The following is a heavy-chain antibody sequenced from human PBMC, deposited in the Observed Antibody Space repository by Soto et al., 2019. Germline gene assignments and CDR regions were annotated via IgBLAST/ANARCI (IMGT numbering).Heavy chain of an antibody. Sequence: GGSLRLSCAASGFTVSSNYMSWVRQAPGKGLEWVSVIYSGGSTYYADSVKGRFTISRDNSKNTLYLQMNSLRAEDTAVYYCARAYYYDSSGYYHDAFDIWGQGTMVTVSS. CDR2: IYSGGST. D-gene: IGHD3-22*01. V-gene: IGHV3-53*01. CDR1: GFTVSSNY. CDR3: ARAYYYDSSGYYHDAFDI. J-gene: IGHJ3*02.